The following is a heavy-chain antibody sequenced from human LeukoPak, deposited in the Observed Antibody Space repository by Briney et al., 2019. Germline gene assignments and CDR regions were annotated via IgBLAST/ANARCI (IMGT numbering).Heavy chain of an antibody. J-gene: IGHJ4*02. Sequence: GGSLRLPCAASGFTFSTYIMNWVRQAPGKGLEWVSSISSSSSFIYYADSVKGRFSISRDNAKNSLYLQMNSLRAEDTAVYYCARDSSGSDHFDNWGQGTLVTVSS. CDR3: ARDSSGSDHFDN. V-gene: IGHV3-21*01. CDR1: GFTFSTYI. CDR2: ISSSSSFI. D-gene: IGHD3-10*01.